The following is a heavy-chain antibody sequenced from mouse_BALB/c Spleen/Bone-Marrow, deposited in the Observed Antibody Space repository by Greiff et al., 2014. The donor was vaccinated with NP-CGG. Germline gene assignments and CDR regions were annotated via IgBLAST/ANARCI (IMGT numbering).Heavy chain of an antibody. V-gene: IGHV1-4*02. D-gene: IGHD4-1*01. CDR2: INPSSGYT. CDR1: GYTFTSYT. CDR3: AREARTGAWFTY. J-gene: IGHJ3*01. Sequence: QVQLKESGAELARPGASVKMPCKASGYTFTSYTIQWVKQRPGQGLEWIGYINPSSGYTDYNQKFKDKTTLTADKSSNTAYMQLTSLTSEDSAVYSCAREARTGAWFTYWGQGTLVTVSA.